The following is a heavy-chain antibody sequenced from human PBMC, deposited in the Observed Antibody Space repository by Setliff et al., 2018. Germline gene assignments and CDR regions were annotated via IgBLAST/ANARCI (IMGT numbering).Heavy chain of an antibody. J-gene: IGHJ4*02. V-gene: IGHV3-30*02. Sequence: GGSLRLSCAASGFSFNTYGMHWVRQAPGEGLEWVAFVPFDGSNKYYADSVLGRFTISRDNIKNTAFLQMNSLRADDTAMYYCVASPSNKNGHFEYWGQGTLVAVSS. CDR3: VASPSNKNGHFEY. CDR2: VPFDGSNK. CDR1: GFSFNTYG.